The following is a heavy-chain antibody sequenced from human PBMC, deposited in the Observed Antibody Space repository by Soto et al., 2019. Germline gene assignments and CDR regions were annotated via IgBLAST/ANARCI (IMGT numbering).Heavy chain of an antibody. CDR1: GYTFTCYY. CDR2: INPNSGGT. V-gene: IGHV1-2*02. D-gene: IGHD1-1*01. CDR3: AREGYTFGPGAVSGAFDI. J-gene: IGHJ3*02. Sequence: ASVKVSCKASGYTFTCYYMHWVRQAPGQGLEWMGWINPNSGGTNYEQKFQGRVTITADESTNTAYMELSSLRSEDTAIYFCAREGYTFGPGAVSGAFDIWGQGTMVTVSS.